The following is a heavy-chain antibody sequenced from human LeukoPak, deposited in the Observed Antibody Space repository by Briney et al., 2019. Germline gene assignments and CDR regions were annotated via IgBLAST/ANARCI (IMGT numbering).Heavy chain of an antibody. CDR2: FDPEDGET. Sequence: ASVKVSCKVSGHTLTELSMHWVRQAPGKGLEWMGGFDPEDGETIYAQKFQGRVTMTEDTSTDTAYMELSSLRSEDTAVYYCAAHTVVMSLDAFDIWGQGTMVTVSS. D-gene: IGHD4-23*01. CDR3: AAHTVVMSLDAFDI. V-gene: IGHV1-24*01. J-gene: IGHJ3*02. CDR1: GHTLTELS.